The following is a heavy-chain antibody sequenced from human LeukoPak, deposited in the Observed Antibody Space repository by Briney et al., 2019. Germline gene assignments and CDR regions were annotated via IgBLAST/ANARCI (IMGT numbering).Heavy chain of an antibody. D-gene: IGHD1-14*01. CDR1: GYSISSGYY. CDR3: AAVARTLVFDY. V-gene: IGHV4-38-2*02. J-gene: IGHJ4*02. Sequence: SETLSLTCTVSGYSISSGYYWGWIRQPPGKGLEWIGSIYHSGSTYYNPSLKSRVTISVDTSKNQFSLKLSSVTAADTAVYYCAAVARTLVFDYWGQGTLVTVSS. CDR2: IYHSGST.